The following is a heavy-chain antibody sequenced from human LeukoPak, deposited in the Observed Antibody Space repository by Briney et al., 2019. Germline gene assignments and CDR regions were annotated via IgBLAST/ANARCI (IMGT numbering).Heavy chain of an antibody. Sequence: SETLSLTCAVYGGSFSGYYWSWIRQPPGKGLEWIGEINHSGSTNYNPSLKSRVTISVDTSKNQFSLKLSSVTAADTAVYYCARGAPLWNSDAFDIWGQGTMVTVSS. CDR1: GGSFSGYY. V-gene: IGHV4-34*01. CDR3: ARGAPLWNSDAFDI. CDR2: INHSGST. D-gene: IGHD1-7*01. J-gene: IGHJ3*02.